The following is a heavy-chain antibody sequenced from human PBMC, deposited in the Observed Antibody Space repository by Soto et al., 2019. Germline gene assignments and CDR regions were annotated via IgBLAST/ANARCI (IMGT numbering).Heavy chain of an antibody. CDR2: FDPEDGET. CDR3: ATIVDTAIPFDY. Sequence: ASVKVSCKVSGYTLTELSMHWVRQAPGKGLEWMGGFDPEDGETIYAQKFQGRVTMTEDTSTDTAYMELSSLRAEDTAVYYCATIVDTAIPFDYWGQGTLVTVSS. CDR1: GYTLTELS. V-gene: IGHV1-24*01. D-gene: IGHD5-18*01. J-gene: IGHJ4*02.